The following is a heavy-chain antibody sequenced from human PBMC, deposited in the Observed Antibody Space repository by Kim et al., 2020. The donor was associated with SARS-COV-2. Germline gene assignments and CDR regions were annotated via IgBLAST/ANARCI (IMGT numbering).Heavy chain of an antibody. J-gene: IGHJ6*02. CDR2: MNPNSGNT. CDR1: GYTFTSYD. D-gene: IGHD1-26*01. V-gene: IGHV1-8*01. Sequence: ASVKVSCKASGYTFTSYDINWVRQATGQGLEWMGWMNPNSGNTGYAQKFQGRVTMTRNTSISTAYMELSSLRSEDTAVYYCAREATADPQYYYYYYGMDVWGQGTTVTVSS. CDR3: AREATADPQYYYYYYGMDV.